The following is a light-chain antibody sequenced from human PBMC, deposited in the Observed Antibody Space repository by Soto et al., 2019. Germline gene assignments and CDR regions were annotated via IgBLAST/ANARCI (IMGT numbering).Light chain of an antibody. CDR2: TVS. V-gene: IGKV2-40*01. CDR1: QSLLPSDGNTY. J-gene: IGKJ4*01. CDR3: MQRIEFPLT. Sequence: IVMTQTPLSLSVTLGQPASISCKSIQSLLPSDGNTYLDWYLQKPGQSPQLLIYTVSYRASGVPDRFSGSGSGTDFTLKISRVEAEDVGVYYCMQRIEFPLTFGGGTKVDI.